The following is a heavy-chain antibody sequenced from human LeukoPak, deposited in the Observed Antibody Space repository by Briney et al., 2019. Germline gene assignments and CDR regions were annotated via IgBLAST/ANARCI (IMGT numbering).Heavy chain of an antibody. Sequence: GGSLRLSCAVSGFTFSSYWMSWFRQAPGKGLEWVANINQDGRQKFSVDSVKGRFTISRDNAKNSLSLQMYSLRVEDTAVYYCARDWFDGDYDRFDYWGQGTLVTVSS. V-gene: IGHV3-7*03. J-gene: IGHJ4*02. CDR1: GFTFSSYW. CDR3: ARDWFDGDYDRFDY. D-gene: IGHD4-17*01. CDR2: INQDGRQK.